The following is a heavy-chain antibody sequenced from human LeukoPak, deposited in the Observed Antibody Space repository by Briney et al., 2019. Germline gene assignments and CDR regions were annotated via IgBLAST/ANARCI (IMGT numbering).Heavy chain of an antibody. CDR2: IIPIFGTA. D-gene: IGHD3-3*01. J-gene: IGHJ3*02. CDR3: ARDQSPSRPQYDFWSGDAFDI. V-gene: IGHV1-69*05. CDR1: GGIFSSNA. Sequence: SVKVSCKASGGIFSSNAISWVRQASGQGLERMGGIIPIFGTANYAQKFQGRVTITTDESTSTAYMELSSLRSEDTAVYYCARDQSPSRPQYDFWSGDAFDIWGQGTMVTVSS.